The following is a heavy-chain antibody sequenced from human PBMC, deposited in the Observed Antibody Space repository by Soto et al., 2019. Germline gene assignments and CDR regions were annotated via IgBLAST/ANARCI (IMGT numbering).Heavy chain of an antibody. Sequence: SETLSLTCAVYGGSFSGYYWSWIRQPPGKGLEWIGEINHSGSTNYNPSLKSRVTISVDTSKNQFSLKLSSVTAADTAVYYCARAPRYYDFWSGYHVRNYYYYGMDVWGQGTTVIVSS. V-gene: IGHV4-34*01. J-gene: IGHJ6*02. CDR1: GGSFSGYY. CDR2: INHSGST. D-gene: IGHD3-3*01. CDR3: ARAPRYYDFWSGYHVRNYYYYGMDV.